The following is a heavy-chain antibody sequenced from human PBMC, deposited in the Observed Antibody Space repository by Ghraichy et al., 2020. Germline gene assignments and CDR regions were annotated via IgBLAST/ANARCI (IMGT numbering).Heavy chain of an antibody. D-gene: IGHD3-16*01. J-gene: IGHJ4*02. CDR2: ISGSGDST. CDR1: AFIFGTYG. V-gene: IGHV3-64D*09. Sequence: GGSLRLSCSASAFIFGTYGIHWVRQAPGKGLEYVSAISGSGDSTDYADSVKGRFTISRDNSKKTLYLQMSSLRPEDTAVYYCVTRGYVDNFRGFDHWGQGTLVTVSS. CDR3: VTRGYVDNFRGFDH.